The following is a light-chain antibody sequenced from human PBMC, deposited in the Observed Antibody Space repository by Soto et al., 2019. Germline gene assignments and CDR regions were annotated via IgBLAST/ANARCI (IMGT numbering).Light chain of an antibody. J-gene: IGKJ1*01. CDR1: QSVGTS. Sequence: DIVLTQSPANLSLSPGDRATLSCRASQSVGTSLAWYKQQPGQAPRLLIHDAAYRASGIPERFSGSGSGTDFSLSISSLEPDDFAVYYCQHRSSWPSSFGRGTQLEV. CDR2: DAA. V-gene: IGKV3-11*01. CDR3: QHRSSWPSS.